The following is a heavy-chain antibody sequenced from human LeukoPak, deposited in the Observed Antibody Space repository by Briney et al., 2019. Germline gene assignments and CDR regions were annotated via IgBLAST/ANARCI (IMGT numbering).Heavy chain of an antibody. CDR3: ARRRFGALGY. CDR1: GGSISSGDYY. V-gene: IGHV4-30-4*01. D-gene: IGHD3-3*01. CDR2: IYYSGST. Sequence: SETLSLTCTVSGGSISSGDYYWSWIRQPPGKGLEWIGYIYYSGSTYYNPSLKSRVTISVDTSKNQFSLKLSSVTAADTALYYRARRRFGALGYWGQGTLVTVSS. J-gene: IGHJ4*02.